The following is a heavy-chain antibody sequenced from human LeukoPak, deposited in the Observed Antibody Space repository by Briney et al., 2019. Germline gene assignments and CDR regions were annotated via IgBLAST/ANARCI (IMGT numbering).Heavy chain of an antibody. J-gene: IGHJ4*02. D-gene: IGHD5-18*01. Sequence: QPGGSLRLSCAASGFTFSSYAMSWVRQAPGKGLEWVSAISGSGGSTYYADSVKGRFTISRDNSKNTLYLQMNSLRAEDTAVYYCARDQGGYSYGPLDYWGQGTLVTVSS. CDR2: ISGSGGST. V-gene: IGHV3-23*01. CDR3: ARDQGGYSYGPLDY. CDR1: GFTFSSYA.